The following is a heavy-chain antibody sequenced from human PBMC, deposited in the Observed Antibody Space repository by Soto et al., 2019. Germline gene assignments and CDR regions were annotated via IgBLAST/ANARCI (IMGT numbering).Heavy chain of an antibody. CDR2: IKPAGTEK. CDR3: ARRLPTNGWDFAY. J-gene: IGHJ4*02. Sequence: EVQLVESGGNLVQPGGSLRLSCEASGFTFSNFWMTWVRQAPGKGLEWVANIKPAGTEKYYVDSVKGRFTISRDNGKNSLYLQMNSLRAEDSAVYYCARRLPTNGWDFAYWGQGTLVTVSS. D-gene: IGHD6-19*01. CDR1: GFTFSNFW. V-gene: IGHV3-7*03.